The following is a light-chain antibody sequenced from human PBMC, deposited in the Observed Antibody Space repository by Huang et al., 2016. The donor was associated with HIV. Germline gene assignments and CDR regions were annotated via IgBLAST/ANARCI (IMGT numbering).Light chain of an antibody. CDR3: QQRSKWPLT. CDR1: QSIGTY. Sequence: EIVLTQSPVTLSLSPGDRATLSCRASQSIGTYLAWYQPKSGQAPRLLIYDVANRAAGVPASFSASGSETDFTLTIASLDPDDFAIYHCQQRSKWPLTFGGGTKVEMK. V-gene: IGKV3-11*01. CDR2: DVA. J-gene: IGKJ4*01.